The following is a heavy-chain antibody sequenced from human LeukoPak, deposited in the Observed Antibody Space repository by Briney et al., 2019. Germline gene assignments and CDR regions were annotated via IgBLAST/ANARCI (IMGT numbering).Heavy chain of an antibody. CDR2: IYPGDSDT. CDR1: GYSFTSYW. Sequence: GESLKISCKGSGYSFTSYWIGWVRQMPGKGLEWMGIIYPGDSDTRYSPSFQGQVTISADKSISTAYLQWSSLKASDTAMYYCARQASSDFWSGYSAFDYWGQGTLVTVSS. V-gene: IGHV5-51*01. D-gene: IGHD3-3*01. CDR3: ARQASSDFWSGYSAFDY. J-gene: IGHJ4*02.